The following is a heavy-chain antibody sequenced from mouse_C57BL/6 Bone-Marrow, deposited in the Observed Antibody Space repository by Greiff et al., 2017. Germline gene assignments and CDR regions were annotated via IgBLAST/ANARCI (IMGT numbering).Heavy chain of an antibody. CDR3: ANYYGSSYGYFDY. Sequence: VKVVESGPGLVQPSQSLSITCTVSGFSLTSYGVHWVRQSPGKGLEWLGVIWSGGSTDYNAAFISRLSISKDNSKSQVFFKMNSLQADDTAIYYCANYYGSSYGYFDYWGQGTTLTVSS. J-gene: IGHJ2*01. CDR1: GFSLTSYG. CDR2: IWSGGST. D-gene: IGHD1-1*01. V-gene: IGHV2-2*01.